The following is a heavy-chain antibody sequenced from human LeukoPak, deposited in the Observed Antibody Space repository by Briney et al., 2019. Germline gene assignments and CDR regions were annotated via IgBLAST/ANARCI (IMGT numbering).Heavy chain of an antibody. J-gene: IGHJ6*03. CDR3: ARDEAGATVYYYYMDV. V-gene: IGHV3-48*02. D-gene: IGHD1-26*01. Sequence: PGGSLRLSCAASGFTFSSYSMNWVRQAPGKGLEWVSYISSSSTIYYADSVRGRFTISRDNAKNSLYLQMNSLRDEDTAAYYCARDEAGATVYYYYMDVWGKGTTVTVSS. CDR2: ISSSSTI. CDR1: GFTFSSYS.